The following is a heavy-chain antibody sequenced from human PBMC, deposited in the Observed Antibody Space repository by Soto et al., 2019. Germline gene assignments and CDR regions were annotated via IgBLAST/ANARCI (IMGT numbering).Heavy chain of an antibody. CDR2: ISYDGSNK. J-gene: IGHJ4*02. CDR1: GFTFSSYA. Sequence: PGGSLRLSCAASGFTFSSYAMHWVRQAPGKGLEWVAVISYDGSNKYYADSVKGRFTISRDNSKNTLYLQMNSLRAEDTAVYYCARDPATSVRQQLDYWGQGTLVTVSS. CDR3: ARDPATSVRQQLDY. D-gene: IGHD6-13*01. V-gene: IGHV3-30-3*01.